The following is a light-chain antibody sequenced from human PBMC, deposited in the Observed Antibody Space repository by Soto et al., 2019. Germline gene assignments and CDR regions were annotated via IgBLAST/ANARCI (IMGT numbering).Light chain of an antibody. CDR2: HTS. CDR1: QTVNSR. Sequence: EIVLTQSPATLSSSPGERATLSCRASQTVNSRLAWYQHKPGQDPRLLIYHTSNRATGIPARFSGSVSGTDFNLTLRRLETEDFAVYDCHQRQSWTRTFCQGTKVDIK. J-gene: IGKJ1*01. CDR3: HQRQSWTRT. V-gene: IGKV3-11*01.